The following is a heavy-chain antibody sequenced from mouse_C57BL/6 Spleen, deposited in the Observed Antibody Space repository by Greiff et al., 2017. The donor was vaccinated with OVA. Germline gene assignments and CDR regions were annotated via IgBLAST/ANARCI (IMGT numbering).Heavy chain of an antibody. V-gene: IGHV1-22*01. CDR3: SRLELTGTDY. Sequence: VQLQQSGPELVKPGASVKMSCKASGYTFTDYNMHWVKQSHGKSLEWIGYINPNNGGTSYNQKFKGKATLTVNKSSSTAYMELRSLTSEDSAVYYCSRLELTGTDYWGQGTTLTVSS. CDR1: GYTFTDYN. J-gene: IGHJ2*01. D-gene: IGHD4-1*01. CDR2: INPNNGGT.